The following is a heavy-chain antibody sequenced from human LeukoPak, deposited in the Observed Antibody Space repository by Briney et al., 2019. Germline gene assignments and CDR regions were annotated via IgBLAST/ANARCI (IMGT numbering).Heavy chain of an antibody. CDR3: ARANKAQYYYDSSGYGDY. J-gene: IGHJ4*02. Sequence: GGSLRLSCAASGFTFSSYGMHWVRQAPGKGLEWVAVISYDGSNKYYADSVKGRFTISRDNSKNTLYLQMNSLRAEDTAVYYCARANKAQYYYDSSGYGDYWGQGTLVTVSS. V-gene: IGHV3-30*03. CDR2: ISYDGSNK. CDR1: GFTFSSYG. D-gene: IGHD3-22*01.